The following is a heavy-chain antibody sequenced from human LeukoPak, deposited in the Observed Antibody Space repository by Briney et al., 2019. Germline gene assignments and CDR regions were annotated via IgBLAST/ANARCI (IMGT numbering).Heavy chain of an antibody. CDR2: IFYSGRT. Sequence: SETLSLTCTVSGGSISSSSYFWGWIRQPPGKGLEWIGSIFYSGRTYYNPSLKSRVTISVDTSKNQFSLKLTSVTAADTAVCYCARDVSDYVWGSYRNNWFDPWGQGTLVTVSS. J-gene: IGHJ5*02. V-gene: IGHV4-39*07. D-gene: IGHD3-16*02. CDR3: ARDVSDYVWGSYRNNWFDP. CDR1: GGSISSSSYF.